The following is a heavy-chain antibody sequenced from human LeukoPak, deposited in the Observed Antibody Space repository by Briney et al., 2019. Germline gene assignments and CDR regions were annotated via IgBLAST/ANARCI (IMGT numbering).Heavy chain of an antibody. V-gene: IGHV1-3*01. CDR2: INAGNGNT. CDR3: ARVLVGADHRTDY. CDR1: GYTFTSYA. Sequence: ASVKVSCKASGYTFTSYAIHWVRQAPGQRLEWMGWINAGNGNTKYSQKFQGRVTITRDTSASTAYMELSSLRSEDTAVYYCARVLVGADHRTDYWGQGTLVTVSS. J-gene: IGHJ4*02. D-gene: IGHD1-26*01.